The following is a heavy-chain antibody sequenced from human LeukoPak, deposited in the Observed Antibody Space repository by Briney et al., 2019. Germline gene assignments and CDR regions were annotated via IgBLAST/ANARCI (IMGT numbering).Heavy chain of an antibody. CDR1: GFTLSSYE. J-gene: IGHJ4*02. V-gene: IGHV3-48*03. CDR3: TKLAVASPDS. D-gene: IGHD6-19*01. CDR2: ISSGGGTK. Sequence: GGSLRLSCVASGFTLSSYEMYWVRQAPGKGLEWVSYISSGGGTKHYADSVKGRFTTSRDDAKSSLYLWMNSLRVEDTAVYYCTKLAVASPDSWGQGTPVTVSS.